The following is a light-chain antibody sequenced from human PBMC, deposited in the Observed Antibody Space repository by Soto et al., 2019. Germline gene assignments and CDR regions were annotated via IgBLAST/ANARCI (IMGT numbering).Light chain of an antibody. Sequence: DIQMTQSPSSLSASVGDRVTITCRASQSISSYLNWYQQKPGKAPKLLIYAASSLQSWVPSRFSGSRSGTHFTLTISSLQPEDFATYYSQQSYSTPPHFGQGTKLEIK. J-gene: IGKJ2*01. CDR2: AAS. V-gene: IGKV1-39*01. CDR1: QSISSY. CDR3: QQSYSTPPH.